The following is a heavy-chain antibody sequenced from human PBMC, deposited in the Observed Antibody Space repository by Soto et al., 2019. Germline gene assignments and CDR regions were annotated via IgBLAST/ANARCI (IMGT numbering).Heavy chain of an antibody. CDR1: GGSFSRNG. V-gene: IGHV1-69*01. J-gene: IGHJ6*02. CDR3: VRGTRDCSTVSCYTPQGSSYYGMDV. CDR2: IIPVFGTP. D-gene: IGHD2-2*02. Sequence: QVQVVQSGAEVKKPGSSVKVSCKVSGGSFSRNGISWVRQAPGQGLEWMGGIIPVFGTPNYAQKFRGRVTIKADGSTNTAYMDLSGLRSDDTAMYYCVRGTRDCSTVSCYTPQGSSYYGMDVWGQGTPVTVSS.